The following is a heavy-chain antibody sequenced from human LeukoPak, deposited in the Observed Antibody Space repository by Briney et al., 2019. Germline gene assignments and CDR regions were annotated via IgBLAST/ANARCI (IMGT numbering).Heavy chain of an antibody. CDR1: GFSFSNAW. J-gene: IGHJ5*02. V-gene: IGHV3-74*01. Sequence: GGSLRLSCAASGFSFSNAWMTWVRQAPGKGLEWVAGLNWDSRSMAYADSVRGRFTISRDNAKNSLYLQMNNLRDEDTAVYYCAKNHVTVPNGDWFGPWGQGTLVTVSS. D-gene: IGHD4-11*01. CDR3: AKNHVTVPNGDWFGP. CDR2: LNWDSRSM.